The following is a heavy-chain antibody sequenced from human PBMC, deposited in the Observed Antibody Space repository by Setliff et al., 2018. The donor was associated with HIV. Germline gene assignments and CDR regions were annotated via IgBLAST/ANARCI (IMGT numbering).Heavy chain of an antibody. Sequence: SETLSLTCTVSGGSISSGGYYWSWIRQHPGKGLEWIGYIYTSGSTNYNPSLKSRVTISRDTSENQFSLRLSSVTAADTAVYYCARGSYTVRIDYWGQGTRVTVSS. CDR3: ARGSYTVRIDY. D-gene: IGHD3-10*01. CDR1: GGSISSGGYY. CDR2: IYTSGST. J-gene: IGHJ4*02. V-gene: IGHV4-61*08.